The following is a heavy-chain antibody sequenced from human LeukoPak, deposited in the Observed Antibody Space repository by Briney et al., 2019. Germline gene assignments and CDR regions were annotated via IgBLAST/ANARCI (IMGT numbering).Heavy chain of an antibody. J-gene: IGHJ4*02. D-gene: IGHD3-22*01. CDR1: GFTFSSYW. Sequence: GGSLRLSCAASGFTFSSYWMSWVRQAPGKGLEWVANIKQDGSEKYYVDSVKGRFTISRDNAKNSLYLQMNSLRAEDTAVYYCASKQKLTYYYDSSGDYYFDYWGQGTLVTVSS. V-gene: IGHV3-7*01. CDR3: ASKQKLTYYYDSSGDYYFDY. CDR2: IKQDGSEK.